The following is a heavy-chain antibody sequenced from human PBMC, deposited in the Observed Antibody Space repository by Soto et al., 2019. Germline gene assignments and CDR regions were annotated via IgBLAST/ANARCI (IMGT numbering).Heavy chain of an antibody. CDR1: SDSISSYY. D-gene: IGHD6-19*01. CDR3: ARAVGDPLYYLDY. Sequence: QVQLQESGPGLVRPSETLSLTCTVSSDSISSYYWIWIRQSPGKGLEWIGYTDYSGNTNYNPSLKNRITISGDKSKNQFSLRLSSVTAADTAVYYCARAVGDPLYYLDYWGQGTLVTVSS. V-gene: IGHV4-59*08. J-gene: IGHJ4*02. CDR2: TDYSGNT.